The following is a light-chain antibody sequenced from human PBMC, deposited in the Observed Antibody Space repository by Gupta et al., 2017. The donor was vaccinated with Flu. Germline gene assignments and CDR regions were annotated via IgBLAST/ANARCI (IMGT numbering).Light chain of an antibody. J-gene: IGKJ2*01. CDR1: RSIINS. CDR3: QQRDSFPYT. CDR2: AAS. Sequence: DIQMTQSPSSLSASVGDRVTITCRASRSIINSLNWYQQKLGKAPKLLIYAASSLQRGVPSRFGGSGSGTDFTLTISSLQPEDYATYYCQQRDSFPYTFGQGTKLEIK. V-gene: IGKV1-39*01.